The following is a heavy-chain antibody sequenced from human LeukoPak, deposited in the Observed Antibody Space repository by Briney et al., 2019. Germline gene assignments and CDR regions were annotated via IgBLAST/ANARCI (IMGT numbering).Heavy chain of an antibody. Sequence: PSETLSLTCTASGGSISSSSYYWGWIRQPPGKGLEWIGSIYYSGSTYYNPSLKSRVTISVDTSKNQFSLKLSSVTAADTAVYYCARHGYSYGNWGQGTLVTVSS. CDR3: ARHGYSYGN. CDR1: GGSISSSSYY. V-gene: IGHV4-39*01. J-gene: IGHJ4*02. CDR2: IYYSGST. D-gene: IGHD5-18*01.